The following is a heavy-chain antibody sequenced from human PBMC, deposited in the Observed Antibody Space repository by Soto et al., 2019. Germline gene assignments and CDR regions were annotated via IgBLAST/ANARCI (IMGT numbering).Heavy chain of an antibody. Sequence: QVQLQESGPGLVEPSQTLSLTCTVSGVSISSGAYFWTRIRQVPGKGPEWIGYFYDRETSLYNPSLQRRFTISVDTSENHVSLKLTSVTAADTAVYYCARGTPAYTVVKSGVFDLWGQGTMVIVS. J-gene: IGHJ3*01. CDR1: GVSISSGAYF. CDR3: ARGTPAYTVVKSGVFDL. V-gene: IGHV4-31*03. CDR2: FYDRETS. D-gene: IGHD1-1*01.